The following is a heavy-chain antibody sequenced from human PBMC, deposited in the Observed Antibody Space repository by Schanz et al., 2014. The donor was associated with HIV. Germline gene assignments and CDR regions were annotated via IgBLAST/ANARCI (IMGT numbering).Heavy chain of an antibody. CDR3: ARGSGPYYYYYGMDV. CDR2: ISGGGGNT. D-gene: IGHD3-10*01. V-gene: IGHV3-23*04. CDR1: GFTFSSYA. Sequence: VQLVESGGGLVQPGGSLRLSCAASGFTFSSYAMSWVRQAPGKGLEWVSGISGGGGNTYYADSVKGRFTISRDNAKNTLYLQRNSLRADDTAVYYCARGSGPYYYYYGMDVWGQGTTVTVSS. J-gene: IGHJ6*02.